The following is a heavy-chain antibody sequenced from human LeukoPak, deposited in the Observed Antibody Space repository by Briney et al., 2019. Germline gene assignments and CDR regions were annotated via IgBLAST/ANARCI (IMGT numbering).Heavy chain of an antibody. J-gene: IGHJ3*02. Sequence: ASETLSLTCAVSGGSISSGGYSWSWIRQPPGKGLEWIGYIYHSGSTYYNPSLKSRVTISVDRSKNQFSLKLSSVTAADTAVYYCARDRDDAFDIWGQGTMVTVSS. CDR2: IYHSGST. CDR3: ARDRDDAFDI. V-gene: IGHV4-30-2*01. CDR1: GGSISSGGYS.